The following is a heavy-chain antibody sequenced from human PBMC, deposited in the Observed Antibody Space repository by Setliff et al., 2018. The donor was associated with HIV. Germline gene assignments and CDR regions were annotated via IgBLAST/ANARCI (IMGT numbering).Heavy chain of an antibody. D-gene: IGHD6-13*01. Sequence: GESLKISCKALDYTLTTYWIGWVRQKPGEGLEWMGIIYPDDSNIRYNPSFQSHVTISADKSIATAYLQVNDLKTSDTATYYCARRDGRSMNAFEIWGPGTMVTVSS. J-gene: IGHJ3*02. V-gene: IGHV5-51*01. CDR1: DYTLTTYW. CDR3: ARRDGRSMNAFEI. CDR2: IYPDDSNI.